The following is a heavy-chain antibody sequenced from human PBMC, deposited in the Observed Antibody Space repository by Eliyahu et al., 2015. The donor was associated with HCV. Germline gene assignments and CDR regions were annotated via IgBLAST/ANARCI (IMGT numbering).Heavy chain of an antibody. D-gene: IGHD3-9*01. CDR2: IIPIFGTA. J-gene: IGHJ6*02. CDR3: ARGVGDILTRYYYYGMDV. Sequence: QVQLVQSGAEVKKPGSSVKVSCKASGGTFSSYAISWVRQAPGQGLEWMGGIIPIFGTANYAQKFQGRVTITADESTSTAYMELSSLRSEDTAVYYCARGVGDILTRYYYYGMDVWGQGTTVTVSS. CDR1: GGTFSSYA. V-gene: IGHV1-69*01.